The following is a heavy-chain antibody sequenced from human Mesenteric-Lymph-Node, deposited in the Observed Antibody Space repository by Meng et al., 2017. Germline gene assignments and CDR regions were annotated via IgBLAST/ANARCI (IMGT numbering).Heavy chain of an antibody. J-gene: IGHJ4*02. CDR1: GGTFSSYA. CDR3: ERWDYDSSPCDY. CDR2: IIPIFGTA. D-gene: IGHD3-22*01. Sequence: SVKVSCKASGGTFSSYAISWVRQAPGQGLEWMGGIIPIFGTANYAQKFQGRVTMTTDTSTSTAYMKLRSMSSDDTAVYYCERWDYDSSPCDYWGQGTLVTVSS. V-gene: IGHV1-69*05.